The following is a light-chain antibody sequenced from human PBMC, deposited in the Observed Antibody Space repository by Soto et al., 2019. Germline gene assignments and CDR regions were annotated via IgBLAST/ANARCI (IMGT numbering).Light chain of an antibody. Sequence: ETVMTQSPATLSVSAGERATLSCGASQSISSNLAWYQQKPGQAPRLLIYGASRRATGIPDRFSGSESETDFTLTISRLETEDFAVYYCQQYGSSHRTFGQGTKVDIK. CDR2: GAS. CDR3: QQYGSSHRT. CDR1: QSISSN. V-gene: IGKV3-20*01. J-gene: IGKJ1*01.